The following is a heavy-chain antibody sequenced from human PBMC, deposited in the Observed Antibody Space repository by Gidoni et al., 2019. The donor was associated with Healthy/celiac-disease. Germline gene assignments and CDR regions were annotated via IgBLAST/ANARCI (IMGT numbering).Heavy chain of an antibody. CDR1: GFTVSSTY. CDR2: IDSGGST. D-gene: IGHD3-10*01. CDR3: AREGPYGSGSYFDY. J-gene: IGHJ4*02. V-gene: IGHV3-66*01. Sequence: EVQLVESGGGLVQPGGSLRPSCAAPGFTVSSTYMSWVRQAPGKGLEWVSVIDSGGSTYYADSVKGRFTISRDNSKNTLYLQMNSLRAEDTAVYYCAREGPYGSGSYFDYWGQGTLVTVSS.